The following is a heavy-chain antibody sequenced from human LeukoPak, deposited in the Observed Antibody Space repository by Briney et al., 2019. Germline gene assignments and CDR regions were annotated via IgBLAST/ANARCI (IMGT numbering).Heavy chain of an antibody. CDR1: GFTFSNAW. CDR2: IKSKTDGGTA. Sequence: GGSLRLSCAASGFTFSNAWMSWVRQAPGKGLEWVGRIKSKTDGGTADYVAPVKGRFTISRDDSKDTLYLQMNSLRAEDTAVYYCAKQTGPWGQGTLVTVSS. CDR3: AKQTGP. V-gene: IGHV3-15*01. D-gene: IGHD1/OR15-1a*01. J-gene: IGHJ5*02.